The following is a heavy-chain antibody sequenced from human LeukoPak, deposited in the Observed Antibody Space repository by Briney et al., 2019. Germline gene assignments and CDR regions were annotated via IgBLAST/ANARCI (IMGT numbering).Heavy chain of an antibody. CDR1: GYTFTSYG. Sequence: GASVKVSCKASGYTFTSYGISWVRQAPGQGLEWMGWISAYNGNTNYAQKLQGRVTMTTDTSTSTAYMELRSLRSDDTAVYYCARGELYSSSSNWFDPWGQGTLVTVSS. CDR3: ARGELYSSSSNWFDP. CDR2: ISAYNGNT. V-gene: IGHV1-18*01. J-gene: IGHJ5*02. D-gene: IGHD6-6*01.